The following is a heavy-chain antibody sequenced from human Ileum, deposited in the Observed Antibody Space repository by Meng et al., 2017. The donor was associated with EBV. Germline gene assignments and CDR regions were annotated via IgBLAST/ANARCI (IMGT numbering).Heavy chain of an antibody. V-gene: IGHV4-30-4*01. CDR3: AGGRAGYGGYKT. CDR1: GGSIGSGDYY. Sequence: QVQLQEAGPGLVKPSQTLSLTCTVSGGSIGSGDYYWSWIRQPPGKGLEWIGYIYNSGSTYYNPSLKSRVTISVDTSKNQFSLKLTFVTAADTAVYYCAGGRAGYGGYKTWGQGTLVTVFS. J-gene: IGHJ4*02. D-gene: IGHD5-12*01. CDR2: IYNSGST.